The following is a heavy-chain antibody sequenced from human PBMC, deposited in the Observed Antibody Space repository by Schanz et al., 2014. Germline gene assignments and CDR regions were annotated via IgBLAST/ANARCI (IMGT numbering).Heavy chain of an antibody. CDR2: ISSGGGST. J-gene: IGHJ4*02. CDR1: GFSFITYA. D-gene: IGHD6-13*01. V-gene: IGHV3-23*01. Sequence: EVQLLESGGGLVQPGGSLRLSCASSGFSFITYAMSWVRQAPGKGLEWVSSISSGGGSTYYADSVKGRFTISRDNSKNTLYLQMKSLRAEDTAVYYCAKSQGSSFDSWGQGTLVTVSS. CDR3: AKSQGSSFDS.